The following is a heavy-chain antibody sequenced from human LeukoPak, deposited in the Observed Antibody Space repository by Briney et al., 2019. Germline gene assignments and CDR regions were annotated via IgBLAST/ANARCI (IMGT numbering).Heavy chain of an antibody. D-gene: IGHD3-10*01. CDR2: ISAYNGNT. CDR3: ARDRPNVLLWFGELNAFDI. Sequence: ASVTDSRKASRYTPTSYGISWVRQAPGQGLEWMGWISAYNGNTNYAQKLQGTVTMTTDTSTSTAYMELRSLRSDDTAVYYCARDRPNVLLWFGELNAFDIWGQGTMVTVSS. J-gene: IGHJ3*02. V-gene: IGHV1-18*01. CDR1: RYTPTSYG.